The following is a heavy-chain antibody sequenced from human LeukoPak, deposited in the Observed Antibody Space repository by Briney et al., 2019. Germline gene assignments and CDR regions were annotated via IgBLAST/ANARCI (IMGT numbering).Heavy chain of an antibody. CDR3: ARDIEYSGYDRFSTRYDAFDI. Sequence: GASVKVSCKASGGTFSSYAISWVRQAPGQGLEWMGGIIPIFGTANYAQKFQGRVTITADESTSTAYMELSSLRSEDTAVYYCARDIEYSGYDRFSTRYDAFDIWGQGTMVTVSS. CDR2: IIPIFGTA. CDR1: GGTFSSYA. D-gene: IGHD5-12*01. J-gene: IGHJ3*02. V-gene: IGHV1-69*13.